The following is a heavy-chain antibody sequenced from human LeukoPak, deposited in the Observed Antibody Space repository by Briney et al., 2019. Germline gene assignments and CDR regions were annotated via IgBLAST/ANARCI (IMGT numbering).Heavy chain of an antibody. J-gene: IGHJ6*03. Sequence: PGRSLRLSCAASGFTFSSYAMHWVRQAPGKGLEWVAVISYDGSNKYYADSVKGRFTISRDNAKNSMYLEMNSLRAEDTAVYYCMRWSHDSGYYYMDVWGKGTTVTVSS. V-gene: IGHV3-30*04. CDR2: ISYDGSNK. D-gene: IGHD3-3*01. CDR3: MRWSHDSGYYYMDV. CDR1: GFTFSSYA.